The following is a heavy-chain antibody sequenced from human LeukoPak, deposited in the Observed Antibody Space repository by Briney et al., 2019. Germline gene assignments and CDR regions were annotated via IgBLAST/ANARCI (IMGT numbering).Heavy chain of an antibody. CDR2: IKQDGSER. V-gene: IGHV3-7*01. D-gene: IGHD3-22*01. Sequence: GGSLRLSCEASGFSMSVYWMSWVRQAPGKGLEWVANIKQDGSERNYVDSVKGRFTISRDNAKKSLYLQMKSLRAEDTAVYYCARDWGAYYHFFDYWGQGTLVTVSS. CDR3: ARDWGAYYHFFDY. J-gene: IGHJ4*02. CDR1: GFSMSVYW.